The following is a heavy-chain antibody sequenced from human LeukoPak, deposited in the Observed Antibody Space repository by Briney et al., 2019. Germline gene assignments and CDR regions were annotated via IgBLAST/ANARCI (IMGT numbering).Heavy chain of an antibody. J-gene: IGHJ4*02. Sequence: GGSLRLSCAASGFTVSSNYMSWVRQAPGKGLEWVSVIYSGGSTYYADSVKGRFTISSDNSKNTLYLQMNSLRAEDTAVYYCARVPSDSSSSYDYWGQGTLVTVSS. CDR1: GFTVSSNY. D-gene: IGHD6-6*01. CDR3: ARVPSDSSSSYDY. V-gene: IGHV3-53*01. CDR2: IYSGGST.